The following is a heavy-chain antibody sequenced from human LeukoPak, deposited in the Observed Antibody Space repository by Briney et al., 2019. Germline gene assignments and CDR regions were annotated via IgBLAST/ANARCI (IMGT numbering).Heavy chain of an antibody. CDR1: GFTFSSYA. D-gene: IGHD3-10*01. V-gene: IGHV3-23*01. J-gene: IGHJ5*02. Sequence: GGSLRLSCAASGFTFSSYAMSWVRQAPGKGLEWVSAISGSGGSTYYADSVKGRFTISRDNSKNTLYLQMNSLRAEDTAVYYCAKSPLTTYGSGSYYKSWFDPWGQGTLVTVSS. CDR3: AKSPLTTYGSGSYYKSWFDP. CDR2: ISGSGGST.